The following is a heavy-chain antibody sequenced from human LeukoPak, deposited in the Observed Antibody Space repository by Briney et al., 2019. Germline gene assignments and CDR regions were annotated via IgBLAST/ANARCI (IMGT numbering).Heavy chain of an antibody. CDR1: GFTFSSYA. CDR2: ISGSGGST. J-gene: IGHJ5*02. Sequence: PGGSLRLSCAASGFTFSSYAMSWVRQAPGKGLEWVSAISGSGGSTYYADSVKGRFTISRDNSKNTLYLQMNSLRAEDTAVYYCAKDGLTAKDRSTKFVGLWFGELSSWGQGTLVTASS. D-gene: IGHD3-10*01. CDR3: AKDGLTAKDRSTKFVGLWFGELSS. V-gene: IGHV3-23*01.